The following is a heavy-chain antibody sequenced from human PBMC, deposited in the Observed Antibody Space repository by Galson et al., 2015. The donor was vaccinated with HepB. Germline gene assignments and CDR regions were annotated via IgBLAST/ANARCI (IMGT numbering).Heavy chain of an antibody. V-gene: IGHV3-53*01. CDR1: GFTVSSKY. CDR3: ARSQGALILWDY. Sequence: SLRLSCAASGFTVSSKYMSWVRQAPGKGLEWVSVIYSGGSTYYADSVKGRFTISRDISKNTLYLQMNSLRAEDTAVYYCARSQGALILWDYWGQGTLVTVSS. D-gene: IGHD1-26*01. J-gene: IGHJ4*02. CDR2: IYSGGST.